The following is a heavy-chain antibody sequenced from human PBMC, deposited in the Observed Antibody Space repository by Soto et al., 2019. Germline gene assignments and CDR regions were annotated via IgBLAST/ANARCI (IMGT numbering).Heavy chain of an antibody. D-gene: IGHD2-2*02. CDR2: INPSGGST. J-gene: IGHJ5*02. V-gene: IGHV1-46*01. CDR1: GYTFTSYY. CDR3: ARAQGYCSSTSCYSDWFGP. Sequence: ASVKVSCKASGYTFTSYYMHWVRQAPRQGLEWMGIINPSGGSTSYAQKFQGRVTMTRDTSTSTVYMELSSLRSEDTAVYYCARAQGYCSSTSCYSDWFGPWGQGTLVTVS.